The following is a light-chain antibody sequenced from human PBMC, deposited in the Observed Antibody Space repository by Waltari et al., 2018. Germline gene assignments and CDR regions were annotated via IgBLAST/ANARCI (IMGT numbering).Light chain of an antibody. Sequence: QSVLTQSPSASGTPGPRVTMSCSGSSLNIGKNTVNWYQQVPGTAPKLLIYGDDQRPSGAPDRISGSKSGTSASLAISGLQPEDEADYYCLAWDDSLNGWVFGGGTKVTVL. J-gene: IGLJ3*02. V-gene: IGLV1-44*01. CDR1: SLNIGKNT. CDR2: GDD. CDR3: LAWDDSLNGWV.